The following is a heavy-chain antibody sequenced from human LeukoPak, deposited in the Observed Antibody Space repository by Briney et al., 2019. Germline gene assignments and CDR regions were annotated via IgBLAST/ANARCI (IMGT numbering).Heavy chain of an antibody. D-gene: IGHD2-2*01. CDR1: GYTLTELS. J-gene: IGHJ4*02. CDR3: ATVADCSSTSCYSLFD. V-gene: IGHV1-24*01. CDR2: FDPEDGET. Sequence: ASVKVSCKVSGYTLTELSMRWVRQAPGKGLEWMGGFDPEDGETIYAQKFQGRVTMTEDTSTDTAYMELSSLRSEDTAVYYCATVADCSSTSCYSLFDWGQGTLVTVSS.